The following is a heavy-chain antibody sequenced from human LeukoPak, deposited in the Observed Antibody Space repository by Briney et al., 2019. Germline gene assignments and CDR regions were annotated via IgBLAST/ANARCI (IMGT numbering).Heavy chain of an antibody. J-gene: IGHJ6*03. Sequence: SETLSLTCSVSGASFSTNYWSWIRQPPGRGLEWIGYVFDSGSTNYNPSLKSRVTISVDTSTKQFSLRLSSVTAADTAVYYCARLYQQSKWKSYYYSMDVWGKGTAVTVSS. CDR1: GASFSTNY. CDR2: VFDSGST. CDR3: ARLYQQSKWKSYYYSMDV. D-gene: IGHD2-2*01. V-gene: IGHV4-59*01.